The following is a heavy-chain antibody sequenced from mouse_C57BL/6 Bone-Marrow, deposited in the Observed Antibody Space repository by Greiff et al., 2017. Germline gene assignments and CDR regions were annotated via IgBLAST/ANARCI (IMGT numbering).Heavy chain of an antibody. Sequence: EVQVVESGGGLVQPKGSLKLSCAASGFTFNTYAMHWVRQAPGKGLEWVARIRSKSSNYATYYADSVKNRFTISRDDSQSMLYLQMNNLKTEDTAMYYCVTRYYYGSRRGYAMDYWGQGTSVTVSS. CDR3: VTRYYYGSRRGYAMDY. CDR2: IRSKSSNYAT. CDR1: GFTFNTYA. J-gene: IGHJ4*01. V-gene: IGHV10-3*01. D-gene: IGHD1-1*01.